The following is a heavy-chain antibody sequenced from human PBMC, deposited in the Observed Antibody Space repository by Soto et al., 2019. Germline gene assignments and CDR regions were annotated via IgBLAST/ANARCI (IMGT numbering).Heavy chain of an antibody. CDR3: ARGGVYGDYPDY. Sequence: GASLKVSCKASGYTITGYYMHWVRQAPGQGLEWMGWINPNSGGTNYAQKFQARVTMTRDTSISTAYMELSRLRSDDTAVYYCARGGVYGDYPDYWGQGTLVTVSS. V-gene: IGHV1-2*02. CDR1: GYTITGYY. CDR2: INPNSGGT. D-gene: IGHD4-17*01. J-gene: IGHJ4*02.